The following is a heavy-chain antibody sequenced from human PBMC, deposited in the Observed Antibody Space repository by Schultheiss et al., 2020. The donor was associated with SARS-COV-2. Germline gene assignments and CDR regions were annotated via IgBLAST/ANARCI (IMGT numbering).Heavy chain of an antibody. D-gene: IGHD6-6*01. CDR3: ARGLSSSGGFDY. V-gene: IGHV4-59*12. CDR1: GGSFSGYY. Sequence: SQTLSLTCAVYGGSFSGYYWSWIRQPPGKGLEWIGYIYYSGSTNYNPSLKSRVTISVDTSKNQFSLKLSSVTAADTAVYYCARGLSSSGGFDYWGQGTLVTVSS. CDR2: IYYSGST. J-gene: IGHJ4*02.